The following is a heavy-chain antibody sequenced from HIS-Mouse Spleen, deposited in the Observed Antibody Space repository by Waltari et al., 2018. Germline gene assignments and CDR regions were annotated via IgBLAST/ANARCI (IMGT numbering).Heavy chain of an antibody. Sequence: QVQLQQWGAGLLKPSETLSLTCAVYGGSFSGYYWSWIRQPPGKGLEWIGEINHSGSTNYNPSLKSRVTISVDTSKNQFSLKLSSVTAADTAVYYCARDLGYSSSSEVWFDPWGQGTLVTVSS. CDR3: ARDLGYSSSSEVWFDP. D-gene: IGHD6-6*01. V-gene: IGHV4-34*01. CDR2: INHSGST. J-gene: IGHJ5*02. CDR1: GGSFSGYY.